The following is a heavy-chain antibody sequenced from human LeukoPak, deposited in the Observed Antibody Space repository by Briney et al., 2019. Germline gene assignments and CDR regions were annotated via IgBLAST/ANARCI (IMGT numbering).Heavy chain of an antibody. CDR1: GGSISSSSYY. Sequence: PSETLSLTCTVSGGSISSSSYYWGWIRQPPGKGLEWIGSIYYSGSTYYNPSLKSRVTISVDTSKNQFSLKLSSVTAADTAVYYCARHVEGLEFEWLLPYDAFDIWGQGTMVTVSS. J-gene: IGHJ3*02. CDR2: IYYSGST. D-gene: IGHD3-9*01. V-gene: IGHV4-39*01. CDR3: ARHVEGLEFEWLLPYDAFDI.